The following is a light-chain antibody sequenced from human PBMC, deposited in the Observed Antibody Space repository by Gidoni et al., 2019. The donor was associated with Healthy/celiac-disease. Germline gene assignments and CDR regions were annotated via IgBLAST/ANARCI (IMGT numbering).Light chain of an antibody. J-gene: IGKJ5*01. CDR1: QSVSSSY. Sequence: EIVLTQSPGTLSLSPGERATLSCRASQSVSSSYLAWYQQKPCQAPRLLIYGASSRATGIPDRFRGIGSGTDFTLTISRLEPEDFAVYYCQQYGSSLPITFGQGTRLEIK. V-gene: IGKV3-20*01. CDR3: QQYGSSLPIT. CDR2: GAS.